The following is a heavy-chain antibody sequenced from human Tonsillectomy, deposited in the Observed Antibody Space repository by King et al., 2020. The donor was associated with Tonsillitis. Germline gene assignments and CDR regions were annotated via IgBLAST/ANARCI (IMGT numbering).Heavy chain of an antibody. CDR1: GESFSGYY. Sequence: QVQLRQWGAGLLKPSETLSLTCAVYGESFSGYYWSWIRQPPGKGLEWIGEINHSGSTNYNPSLKSRVTISVDTSKNQFSLKLSSVTAADTAVYYCARDTYYYDSSGAYYYYYMDVWGKGTTVTVSS. CDR2: INHSGST. J-gene: IGHJ6*03. CDR3: ARDTYYYDSSGAYYYYYMDV. D-gene: IGHD3-22*01. V-gene: IGHV4-34*01.